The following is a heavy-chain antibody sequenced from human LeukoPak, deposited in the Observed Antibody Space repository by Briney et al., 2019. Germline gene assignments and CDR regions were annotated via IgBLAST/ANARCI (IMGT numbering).Heavy chain of an antibody. CDR2: IYYSGST. CDR1: GGSISSSSYY. Sequence: SETLSLTCTVSGGSISSSSYYWGWIRQPPGKGLEWIGSIYYSGSTYYNPSLKSRVTISVDTSKNQFSLKLSSVTAADTAVYYCARGPSLLTIDPWGQGTLVTVSS. V-gene: IGHV4-39*07. J-gene: IGHJ5*02. D-gene: IGHD4-11*01. CDR3: ARGPSLLTIDP.